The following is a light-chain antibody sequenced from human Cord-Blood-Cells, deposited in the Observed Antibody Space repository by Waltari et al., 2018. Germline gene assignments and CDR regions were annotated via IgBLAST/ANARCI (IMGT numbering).Light chain of an antibody. J-gene: IGLJ3*02. CDR3: CAYAGSYTWV. CDR1: SSDVGGYNY. V-gene: IGLV2-11*01. CDR2: DVS. Sequence: QSALTQPRSASGSPGPSVTISCTGTSSDVGGYNYVSWYQQHPGKAPKLMIYDVSKWPSGVPDRFSGSKSGNTVSLTISGLQAEDEADYYCCAYAGSYTWVFGGGTKLTVL.